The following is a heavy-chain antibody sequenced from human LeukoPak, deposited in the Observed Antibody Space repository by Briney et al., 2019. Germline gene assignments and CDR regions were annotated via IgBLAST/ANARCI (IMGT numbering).Heavy chain of an antibody. J-gene: IGHJ5*02. CDR3: ARVRRAEYCSGGSCYNNWFDP. CDR2: IIAIFGTA. Sequence: SVKVSCKASGGTFSSYAISWVRQAPGQGLEWMGRIIAIFGTANYAQKFQGRVTITTDESTSTAYMELSSLRSEDTAVYYCARVRRAEYCSGGSCYNNWFDPWGQGTLVTVSS. V-gene: IGHV1-69*05. CDR1: GGTFSSYA. D-gene: IGHD2-15*01.